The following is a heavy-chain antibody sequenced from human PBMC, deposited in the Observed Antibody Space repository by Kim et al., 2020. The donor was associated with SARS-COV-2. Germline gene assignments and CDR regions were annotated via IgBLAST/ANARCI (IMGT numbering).Heavy chain of an antibody. J-gene: IGHJ4*02. CDR2: INAGNGNT. V-gene: IGHV1-3*01. CDR3: ARGAAGMPGGVVPAAILDY. CDR1: GYTFTSYA. D-gene: IGHD2-2*01. Sequence: ASVKVSCKASGYTFTSYAMHWVRQAPGQRLEWMGWINAGNGNTKYSQKFQGRVTITRDTSASTAYMELSSLRSEDTAVYYCARGAAGMPGGVVPAAILDYWGQGPMVTVSS.